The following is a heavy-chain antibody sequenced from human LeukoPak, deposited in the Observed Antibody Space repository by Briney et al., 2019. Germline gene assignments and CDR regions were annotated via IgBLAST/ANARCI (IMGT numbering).Heavy chain of an antibody. J-gene: IGHJ4*02. D-gene: IGHD1/OR15-1a*01. CDR1: GVSINTYY. V-gene: IGHV4-59*01. CDR2: VYYNGIT. Sequence: SETLSLTCTVSGVSINTYYWSWIRQPPGKGLEWIGYVYYNGITNYNPSLKSRVSISLDTSKNQFSLRLNSVTAAETAVYYCVSQLGGTTFHWGQGTLVTVSS. CDR3: VSQLGGTTFH.